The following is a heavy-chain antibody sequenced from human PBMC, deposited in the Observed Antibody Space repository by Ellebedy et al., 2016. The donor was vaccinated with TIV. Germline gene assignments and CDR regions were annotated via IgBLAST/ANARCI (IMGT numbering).Heavy chain of an antibody. Sequence: AASVKVSCKASGGTFSNYAISWVRQAPGQGLEWMGGIISIFGTAKFAQKFQGRVTLTADESTSTAYMELSSLKSEDTAVYYCARDQQQLVIHNYYGLDVWGQGTTVTVSS. D-gene: IGHD6-13*01. CDR2: IISIFGTA. CDR3: ARDQQQLVIHNYYGLDV. J-gene: IGHJ6*02. CDR1: GGTFSNYA. V-gene: IGHV1-69*13.